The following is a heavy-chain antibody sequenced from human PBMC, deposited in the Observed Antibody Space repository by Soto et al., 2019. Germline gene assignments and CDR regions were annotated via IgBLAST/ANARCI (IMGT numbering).Heavy chain of an antibody. CDR1: GYTFTSYD. D-gene: IGHD4-17*01. Sequence: QVQLVQSGAEVKKPGASVKVSCKASGYTFTSYDINWVRQATGQGLEWMGWMNPNSGNTGYAQKFQSRVTMTRNTSLSTAYMELSSLTYDDTAVYYCASSTNDYGDRHWGQGALVTVSS. V-gene: IGHV1-8*01. CDR3: ASSTNDYGDRH. J-gene: IGHJ4*02. CDR2: MNPNSGNT.